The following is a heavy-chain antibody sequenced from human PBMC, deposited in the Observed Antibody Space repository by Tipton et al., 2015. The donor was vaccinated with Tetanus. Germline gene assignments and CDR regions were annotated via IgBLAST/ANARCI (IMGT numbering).Heavy chain of an antibody. CDR1: GGSVSRSF. J-gene: IGHJ4*02. V-gene: IGHV4-59*02. Sequence: LRLSCTVSGGSVSRSFWGWIRQAPGKGLEWIGNIYKTGDTNYNPSLKSRVTMSVNTSKNQFSLRLSSVTAADTAVYYCARSKLLWFGESLSGFDSWGQGTLVTVSA. CDR3: ARSKLLWFGESLSGFDS. D-gene: IGHD3-10*01. CDR2: IYKTGDT.